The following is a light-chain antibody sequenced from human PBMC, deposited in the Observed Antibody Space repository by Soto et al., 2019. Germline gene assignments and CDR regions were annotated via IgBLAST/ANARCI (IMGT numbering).Light chain of an antibody. CDR1: SSNIGNNA. CDR3: AAWDDSLNGYV. Sequence: QSVLTQPPSVSEAPRQRVTISCSGSSSNIGNNAVNWYQQLPGKAPKLLIYYDDLLPSGVSDRFSGSKSGTSASLAISGLQSEDEADYYCAAWDDSLNGYVFGTGTQVNVL. J-gene: IGLJ1*01. CDR2: YDD. V-gene: IGLV1-36*01.